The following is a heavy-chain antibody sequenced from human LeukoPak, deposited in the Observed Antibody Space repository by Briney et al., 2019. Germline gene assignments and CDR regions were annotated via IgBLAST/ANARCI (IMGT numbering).Heavy chain of an antibody. CDR1: GGTFSSYG. CDR2: ITPIFDTA. D-gene: IGHD3-22*01. V-gene: IGHV1-69*06. Sequence: SVKVSCKAAGGTFSSYGITWVRQAPGQGLEWMGGITPIFDTANYAQKFQGRVTITADKSTSTAYMELSSLRSEDTAVYYCARGPYYDSSGYLPFDYWGQGTLVTVSS. CDR3: ARGPYYDSSGYLPFDY. J-gene: IGHJ4*02.